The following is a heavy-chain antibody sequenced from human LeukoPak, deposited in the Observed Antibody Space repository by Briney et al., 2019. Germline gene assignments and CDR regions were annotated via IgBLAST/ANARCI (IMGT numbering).Heavy chain of an antibody. CDR2: ISYDGSNK. J-gene: IGHJ4*02. CDR1: GFTFSSYA. CDR3: ARDLRLWFGEYYFDY. D-gene: IGHD3-10*01. Sequence: PGGSLRLSCAASGFTFSSYAMHWVRQAPGKGLEWVAVISYDGSNKYYADSVKGRFTISRDNSKNTLYLQMNSLRAEGTAVYYCARDLRLWFGEYYFDYWGQGTLVTVSS. V-gene: IGHV3-30-3*01.